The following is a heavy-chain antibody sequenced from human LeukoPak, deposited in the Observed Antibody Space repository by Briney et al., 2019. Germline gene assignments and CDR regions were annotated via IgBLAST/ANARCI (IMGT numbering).Heavy chain of an antibody. J-gene: IGHJ4*02. D-gene: IGHD6-19*01. CDR2: IYYSGST. CDR1: GGSISSGGYY. Sequence: SETLSLTCTVSGGSISSGGYYWSWIRQHPGKGLEWIGYIYYSGSTYSNPSLKSRVTISVDTSKNQFSLKLSSVTAADTAVYYCARQGVAGLYYFDYWGQGTLVTVSS. CDR3: ARQGVAGLYYFDY. V-gene: IGHV4-31*03.